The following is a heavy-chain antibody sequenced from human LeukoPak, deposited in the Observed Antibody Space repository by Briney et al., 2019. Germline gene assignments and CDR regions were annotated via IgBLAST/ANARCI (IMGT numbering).Heavy chain of an antibody. J-gene: IGHJ6*03. CDR3: TRGYYDFWSGSPGGYYYYMDV. CDR2: IRSKAYGGTT. D-gene: IGHD3-3*01. Sequence: GGSLRLSCTASGFTFGDYAMSWVRQAPGKGLEWVGFIRSKAYGGTTEYAASVKGRFTISRDDSKSIAYLQMNSLKTEDTAVYYCTRGYYDFWSGSPGGYYYYMDVWGKGTTVTVSS. CDR1: GFTFGDYA. V-gene: IGHV3-49*04.